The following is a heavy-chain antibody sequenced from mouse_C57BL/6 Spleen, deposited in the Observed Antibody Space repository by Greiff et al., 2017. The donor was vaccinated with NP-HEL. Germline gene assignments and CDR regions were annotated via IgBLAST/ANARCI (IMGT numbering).Heavy chain of an antibody. CDR2: IWSGGST. CDR3: ARSQTVIYAMDY. J-gene: IGHJ4*01. CDR1: GFSLTSYG. D-gene: IGHD4-1*01. V-gene: IGHV2-2*01. Sequence: VMLVESGPGLVQPSQSLSITCTVSGFSLTSYGVHWVRQSPGKGLEWLGVIWSGGSTDYNAAFISRLSISKDNSKSQVFFKMNSLHADDTAIYYCARSQTVIYAMDYWGQGTSVTVSS.